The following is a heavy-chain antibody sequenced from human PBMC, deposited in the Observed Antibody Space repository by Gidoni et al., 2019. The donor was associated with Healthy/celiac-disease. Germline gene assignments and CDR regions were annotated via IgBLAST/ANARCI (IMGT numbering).Heavy chain of an antibody. CDR2: IIPSCGTA. Sequence: QVQLVQSGAEVKKPGSSVNASCNASGGTFSSYAISWVRQAPGQGLEWMGGIIPSCGTANHAQKFQGRVTITADESTSTAYMELSSLRSEDTAVYYCARGTMTLDYWGQGTLVTVSS. V-gene: IGHV1-69*01. CDR3: ARGTMTLDY. D-gene: IGHD3-22*01. J-gene: IGHJ4*02. CDR1: GGTFSSYA.